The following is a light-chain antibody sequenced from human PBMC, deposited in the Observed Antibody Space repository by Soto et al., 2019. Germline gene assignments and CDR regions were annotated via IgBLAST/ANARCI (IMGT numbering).Light chain of an antibody. CDR2: WAS. J-gene: IGKJ4*01. Sequence: DIVVNQSPDSLSASLGERATINCQSSQSLFYSSDNKNYLRWYQQKPGQPPKLLIYWASTRESGVPERFSGAGSGTDFTLTISSLQAEDVAVYYCQQYYDTPLTFGGGTKVDIK. CDR3: QQYYDTPLT. V-gene: IGKV4-1*01. CDR1: QSLFYSSDNKNY.